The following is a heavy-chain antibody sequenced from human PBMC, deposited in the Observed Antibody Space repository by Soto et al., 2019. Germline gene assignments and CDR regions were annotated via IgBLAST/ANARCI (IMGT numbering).Heavy chain of an antibody. CDR3: ARRYNYVSAPDY. CDR1: GYSFTNYW. D-gene: IGHD1-1*01. J-gene: IGHJ4*02. CDR2: IDPSDSYT. V-gene: IGHV5-10-1*01. Sequence: PGESLKISCKGSGYSFTNYWISWVRQTPGKGLEWMGRIDPSDSYTNYNPSFQGHVTISADKSISTAYLQWSSLKASDTAMYYCARRYNYVSAPDYWGQGTLVTVSS.